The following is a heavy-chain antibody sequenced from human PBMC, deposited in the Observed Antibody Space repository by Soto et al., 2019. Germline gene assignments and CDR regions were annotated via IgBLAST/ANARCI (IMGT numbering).Heavy chain of an antibody. V-gene: IGHV4-31*03. CDR2: IYYIGLT. CDR1: GYSISSVDFY. D-gene: IGHD1-1*01. Sequence: SETLCLTCTFSGYSISSVDFYWSCIRQRPGKGLEGIGDIYYIGLTYYKPSLESRLSISLGTSKNQFFLNLNSVTSADAAVYFSARASETGAHFDFWRKLSMVTVSS. J-gene: IGHJ4*02. CDR3: ARASETGAHFDF.